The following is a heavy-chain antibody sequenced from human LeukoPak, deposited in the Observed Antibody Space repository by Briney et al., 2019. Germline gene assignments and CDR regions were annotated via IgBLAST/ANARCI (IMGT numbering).Heavy chain of an antibody. J-gene: IGHJ5*02. CDR1: GGSISSGGYS. CDR3: ARWGGGDWFDP. Sequence: SETLSLTCAVSGGSISSGGYSWSWIRQPPGKGLEWTGYIYHSGSTYYNPSLKSRVTISVDRSKNQFSLKLSSVTAADTAVYYCARWGGGDWFDPWGQGTLVTVSS. CDR2: IYHSGST. D-gene: IGHD3-10*01. V-gene: IGHV4-30-2*01.